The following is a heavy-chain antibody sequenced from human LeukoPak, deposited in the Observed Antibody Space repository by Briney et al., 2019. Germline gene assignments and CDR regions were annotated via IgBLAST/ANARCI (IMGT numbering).Heavy chain of an antibody. Sequence: PSETLSLTCVVSGYSISSGYYWGWIRQPPGKGLEWIGSNYHSGSTYYNPSLKSRVTISVDTPKNQSSLKLSSVTAADTAVYYCERLGYCSGGSSPGNCGEGTLVSVSS. V-gene: IGHV4-38-2*01. CDR3: ERLGYCSGGSSPGN. D-gene: IGHD2-15*01. J-gene: IGHJ4*02. CDR2: NYHSGST. CDR1: GYSISSGYY.